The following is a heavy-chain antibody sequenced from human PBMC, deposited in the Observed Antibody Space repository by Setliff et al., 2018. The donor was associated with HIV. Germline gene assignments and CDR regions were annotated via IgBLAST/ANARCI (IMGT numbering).Heavy chain of an antibody. CDR1: GYTFTSYG. CDR3: VRGVTRDISGYYRDEYFQH. CDR2: IIPMVGTP. D-gene: IGHD3-22*01. V-gene: IGHV1-69*13. J-gene: IGHJ1*01. Sequence: SVKVSCKASGYTFTSYGITWVRQAPGQGLEWMGGIIPMVGTPNYAQRFQGRVTITADESTRTVYMELSSLRSEDTAVYFCVRGVTRDISGYYRDEYFQHWGQGTPVTVSS.